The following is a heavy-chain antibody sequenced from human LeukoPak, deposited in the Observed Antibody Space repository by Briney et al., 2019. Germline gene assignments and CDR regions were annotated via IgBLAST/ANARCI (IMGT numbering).Heavy chain of an antibody. CDR3: ARWNYDFWSGYYGGFDY. J-gene: IGHJ4*02. D-gene: IGHD3-3*01. V-gene: IGHV1-18*01. CDR1: GYTFTSYG. Sequence: ASVTVSCKASGYTFTSYGISWVRQAPGQGLEWVGWISAYNGNTNYAQKLQGRVTMTTDTSTSTAYMELRSLRSDDTAVYYCARWNYDFWSGYYGGFDYWGQGTLVTVSS. CDR2: ISAYNGNT.